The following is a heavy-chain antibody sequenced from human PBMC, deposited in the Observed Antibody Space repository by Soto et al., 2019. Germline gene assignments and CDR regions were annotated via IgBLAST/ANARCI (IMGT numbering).Heavy chain of an antibody. CDR2: IRPGSRYP. CDR1: GFTFGDSY. V-gene: IGHV3-11*06. Sequence: PGGSVRLSCAGSGFTFGDSYMSWIRQAPGKGLEWLSYIRPGSRYPAYADSVKGRFTITRDNAKRSLYLQMMSLTAEDTAIYYFVRGGGGGLFDPWGQGTMVTVAS. CDR3: VRGGGGGLFDP. D-gene: IGHD2-15*01. J-gene: IGHJ5*02.